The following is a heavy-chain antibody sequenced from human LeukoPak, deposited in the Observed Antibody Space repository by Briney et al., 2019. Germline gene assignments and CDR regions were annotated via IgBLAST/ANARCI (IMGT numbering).Heavy chain of an antibody. CDR1: GYTFTSYA. CDR2: INAGNGNT. J-gene: IGHJ5*02. V-gene: IGHV1-3*01. CDR3: AREGRDNWFDP. Sequence: APVKVSCKASGYTFTSYAMHWVRQAPGQRLEWMGWINAGNGNTKYSQKFQGRVTITRDTSASTAYMELSSLRSEDTAVYYCAREGRDNWFDPWGQGTLVTVSS.